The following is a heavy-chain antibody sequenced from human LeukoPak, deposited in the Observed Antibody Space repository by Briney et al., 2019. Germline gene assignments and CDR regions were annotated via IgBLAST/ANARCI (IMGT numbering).Heavy chain of an antibody. CDR2: IKSQSDGGTT. CDR1: GFTFSHAW. CDR3: TRYSSSWYGYSEYFQH. D-gene: IGHD6-13*01. V-gene: IGHV3-15*01. J-gene: IGHJ1*01. Sequence: GGSLRLSCAASGFTFSHAWMNWVRQVPGKGLEWVGRIKSQSDGGTTDYAAPVKGRFTISRDDSENTLYLQMNSLKIEDTAVYYCTRYSSSWYGYSEYFQHWGQGTLVTVSS.